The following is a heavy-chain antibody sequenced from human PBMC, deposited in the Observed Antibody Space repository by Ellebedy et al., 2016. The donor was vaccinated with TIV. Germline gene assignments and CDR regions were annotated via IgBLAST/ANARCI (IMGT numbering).Heavy chain of an antibody. CDR1: GFNFSSFA. CDR2: IKKDGSEE. Sequence: GESLKISXAASGFNFSSFAMSWVRQAPGKGLEWVANIKKDGSEEYYVDSVKGRFTISRDNAKNSLYLQMNSLRADDTALYYCARGGVWMSRRFDYWGQGTLVTVSS. D-gene: IGHD1-1*01. V-gene: IGHV3-7*03. CDR3: ARGGVWMSRRFDY. J-gene: IGHJ4*02.